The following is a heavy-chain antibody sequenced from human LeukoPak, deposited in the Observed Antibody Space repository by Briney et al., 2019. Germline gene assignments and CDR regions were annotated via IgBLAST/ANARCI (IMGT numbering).Heavy chain of an antibody. CDR1: GITLSNYA. CDR2: ISERGGST. D-gene: IGHD3-10*01. J-gene: IGHJ4*02. Sequence: GGSLRLSCAVSGITLSNYAMSWVRQAPGKGLEWVSGISERGGSTNYADSVKGRFIISRDTSKNTVYLQMNSLRVEDTAVYFCAKRGIVIRAVIIIGFHKEAYYFDYWGQGILVTVSS. CDR3: AKRGIVIRAVIIIGFHKEAYYFDY. V-gene: IGHV3-23*01.